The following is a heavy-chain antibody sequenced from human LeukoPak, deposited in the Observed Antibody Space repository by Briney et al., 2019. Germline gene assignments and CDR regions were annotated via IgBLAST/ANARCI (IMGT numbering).Heavy chain of an antibody. V-gene: IGHV4-59*01. Sequence: SETLSLTCTVSGGSISSYYWSWIRQPPGKGLEWIGYIYYSGSTNYNPSLKSRVTISVDTSKNQFSLKLSSVTAADTAVYYCARAMGDLDYWGQGTLVTVSS. CDR3: ARAMGDLDY. CDR1: GGSISSYY. D-gene: IGHD2-21*01. CDR2: IYYSGST. J-gene: IGHJ4*02.